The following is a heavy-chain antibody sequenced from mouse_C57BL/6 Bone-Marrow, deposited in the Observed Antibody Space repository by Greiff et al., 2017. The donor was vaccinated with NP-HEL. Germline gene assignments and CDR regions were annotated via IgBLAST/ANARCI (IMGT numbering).Heavy chain of an antibody. CDR1: GFSLTSYG. CDR2: IWRGGST. CDR3: AKIPSRSNYYAMEY. D-gene: IGHD2-5*01. Sequence: QVQIQQSGPGLVQPSQSLSITCTVSGFSLTSYGVHWVRQSPGKGLEWLGVIWRGGSTDYNAAFMSRLSITKDNSKSQVFFKMNSLQADDTAIYYCAKIPSRSNYYAMEYWGQGTSVTVSS. J-gene: IGHJ4*01. V-gene: IGHV2-5*01.